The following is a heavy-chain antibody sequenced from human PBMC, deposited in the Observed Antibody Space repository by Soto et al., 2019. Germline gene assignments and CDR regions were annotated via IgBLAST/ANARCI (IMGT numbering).Heavy chain of an antibody. CDR1: GYTFTRYG. D-gene: IGHD2-8*01. CDR3: AKNGQPPYYYYGMDV. J-gene: IGHJ6*02. Sequence: ASVKVSCKASGYTFTRYGIIWVRQAPGQGLEWMGWISGYNGDTKYAQKFQGRVTMTIDTSTTTTYMELRSLTADDTAVYYCAKNGQPPYYYYGMDVWGQGTTVTVSS. CDR2: ISGYNGDT. V-gene: IGHV1-18*01.